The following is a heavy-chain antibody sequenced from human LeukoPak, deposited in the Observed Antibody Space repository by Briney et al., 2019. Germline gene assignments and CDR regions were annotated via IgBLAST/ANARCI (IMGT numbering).Heavy chain of an antibody. J-gene: IGHJ4*02. Sequence: SETLSLTCTVSGDSISSYYWSWIRQPPGKGLEWIGYIYTSGRTNYIPSLKGRVTISIETSKNQFSLKLSSVTAADSAVYYCARLTRLSTSPDRYYLDYWGQGTLVTVSS. CDR1: GDSISSYY. CDR3: ARLTRLSTSPDRYYLDY. V-gene: IGHV4-4*09. CDR2: IYTSGRT. D-gene: IGHD6-6*01.